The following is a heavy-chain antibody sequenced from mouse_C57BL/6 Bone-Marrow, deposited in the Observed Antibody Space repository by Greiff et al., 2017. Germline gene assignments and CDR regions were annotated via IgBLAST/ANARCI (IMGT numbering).Heavy chain of an antibody. V-gene: IGHV5-15*01. Sequence: EVQGVESGGGLVQPGGSLKLSCAASGFTFSDYGMAWVRQAPRTGPEWVAFISNLAYSIYYADTVTGRFTISRANAKNTLYLEMSSLRSEDTAMYYCARQFTTVVAGAMDYWGQGTSVTVSS. J-gene: IGHJ4*01. D-gene: IGHD1-1*01. CDR1: GFTFSDYG. CDR2: ISNLAYSI. CDR3: ARQFTTVVAGAMDY.